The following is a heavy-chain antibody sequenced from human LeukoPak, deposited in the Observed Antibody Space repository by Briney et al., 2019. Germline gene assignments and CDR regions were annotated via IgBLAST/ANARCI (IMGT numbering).Heavy chain of an antibody. Sequence: GGSLRLSCAVSGFTVSSNYMSWVRQAPGKGLEWVSVIYSGGSTYYADSVKGRFTISRDNSKNALYLQMNSLRAEDTAVYYCAREGPGIVGATFDYWGQGTLVTVSS. V-gene: IGHV3-66*02. D-gene: IGHD1-26*01. CDR1: GFTVSSNY. J-gene: IGHJ4*02. CDR3: AREGPGIVGATFDY. CDR2: IYSGGST.